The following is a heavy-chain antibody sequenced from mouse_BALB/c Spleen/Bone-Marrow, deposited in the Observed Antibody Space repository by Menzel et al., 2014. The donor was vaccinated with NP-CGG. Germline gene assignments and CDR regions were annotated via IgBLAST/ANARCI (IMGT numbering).Heavy chain of an antibody. CDR2: INPDSSTI. V-gene: IGHV4-1*02. CDR3: ARGDHWYFDV. Sequence: EVKLVESGGGLVQPGGSLKLSCAASGFDFSRYWMSWVRQAPGKGLEWICLINPDSSTINYTPSLKDKFIISRDNAKNTLYLQMSKVRSEDTALYYCARGDHWYFDVWGAGTTVTVSS. CDR1: GFDFSRYW. J-gene: IGHJ1*01.